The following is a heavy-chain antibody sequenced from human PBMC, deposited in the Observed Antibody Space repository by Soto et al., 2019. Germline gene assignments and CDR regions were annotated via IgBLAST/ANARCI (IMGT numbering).Heavy chain of an antibody. D-gene: IGHD3-3*01. V-gene: IGHV1-24*01. Sequence: ASVKVSCKASGYTFTSYSISWVRQASGQGLEWMGGFDPEDGGTIYAQKFQGRVTMTEDTSTDTAYMELSSLRSEDTAVYYCARDGTIFGVVSIDYNGMDAWG. J-gene: IGHJ6*02. CDR2: FDPEDGGT. CDR3: ARDGTIFGVVSIDYNGMDA. CDR1: GYTFTSYS.